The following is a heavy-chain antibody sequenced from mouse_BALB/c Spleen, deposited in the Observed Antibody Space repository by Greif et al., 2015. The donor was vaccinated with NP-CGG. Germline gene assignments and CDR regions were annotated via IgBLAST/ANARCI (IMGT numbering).Heavy chain of an antibody. CDR1: GYAFSNYL. V-gene: IGHV1-54*01. J-gene: IGHJ4*01. CDR2: INPGSGGT. D-gene: IGHD4-1*02. Sequence: QVQLQQSGAELVRPGTSVKVSCKASGYAFSNYLIEWVKQRPGQGLEWIGVINPGSGGTNYNEKFKGKATLTADKSSSTAYMQLSSLTSDDSAVYFCAGEGKGNWGVMDYWGQGTSVTVSS. CDR3: AGEGKGNWGVMDY.